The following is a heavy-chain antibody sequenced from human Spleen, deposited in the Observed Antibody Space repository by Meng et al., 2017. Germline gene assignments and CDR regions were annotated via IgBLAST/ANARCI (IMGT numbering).Heavy chain of an antibody. Sequence: GSLRLSCVVSGGSFSDYYWSWIRQPPGKGLEWIGEINHSGSTNYNPSLGRRATISVDTSQNNLSLKLSSVTAADSAVYYCARGPTTMAHDFDYWGQGTLVTVSS. V-gene: IGHV4-34*01. D-gene: IGHD4-11*01. J-gene: IGHJ4*02. CDR2: INHSGST. CDR1: GGSFSDYY. CDR3: ARGPTTMAHDFDY.